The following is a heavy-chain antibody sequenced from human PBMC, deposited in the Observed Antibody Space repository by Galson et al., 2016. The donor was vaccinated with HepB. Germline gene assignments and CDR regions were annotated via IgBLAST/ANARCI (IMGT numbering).Heavy chain of an antibody. Sequence: SLRLSCAASGFTFDDYAMHWVRQAPGKGLEWVSGISWNSGSIVYADSVRGRFTISRDNAKNSLYLQMNSLRAEDTALYYCAKAGMATISPFDDWGQGTLVSVSS. CDR1: GFTFDDYA. CDR3: AKAGMATISPFDD. J-gene: IGHJ4*02. CDR2: ISWNSGSI. D-gene: IGHD5-24*01. V-gene: IGHV3-9*01.